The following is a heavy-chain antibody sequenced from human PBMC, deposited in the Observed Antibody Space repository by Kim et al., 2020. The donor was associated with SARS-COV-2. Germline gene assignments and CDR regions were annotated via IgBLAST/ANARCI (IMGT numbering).Heavy chain of an antibody. CDR2: VYHTGST. CDR3: AREGGVAGPPLDS. V-gene: IGHV4-38-2*02. J-gene: IGHJ4*02. CDR1: GYSITSGYY. D-gene: IGHD6-19*01. Sequence: SETLSLTCSVTGYSITSGYYWVWIRQAPGKGLEWIGNVYHTGSTYYNPSLKSRVTISVDTSKNHFSLKVTSMTAADTAIYFCAREGGVAGPPLDSWGQGTLVTVSS.